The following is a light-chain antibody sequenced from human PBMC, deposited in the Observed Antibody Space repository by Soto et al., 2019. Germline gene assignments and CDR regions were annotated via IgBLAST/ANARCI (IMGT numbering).Light chain of an antibody. Sequence: DIQMTQSPSPLAASSGDSVTITCRASQTISTYLYWYQQKPGKAPKLLIYGASSLQSGVPSRCSGSGSGIDFTLTISGLQAFDFEPYQCRRSFSTLLTFGQGTKVDIK. CDR2: GAS. CDR3: RRSFSTLLT. CDR1: QTISTY. V-gene: IGKV1-39*01. J-gene: IGKJ1*01.